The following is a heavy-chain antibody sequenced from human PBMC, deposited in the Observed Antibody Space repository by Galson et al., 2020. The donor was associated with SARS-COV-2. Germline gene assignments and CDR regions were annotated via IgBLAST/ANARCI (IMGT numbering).Heavy chain of an antibody. CDR3: ATWGVVVITYAFDI. V-gene: IGHV1-24*01. CDR1: GHTLTELS. CDR2: FDPRDGET. D-gene: IGHD3-22*01. J-gene: IGHJ3*02. Sequence: ASVKVSCKLSGHTLTELSMHWVRQAPGKGLEWLGSFDPRDGETIYAQKFQGRVTMTEDTSTETAYLELSSLRSDDTAVYYCATWGVVVITYAFDIWGQGTMVTVSS.